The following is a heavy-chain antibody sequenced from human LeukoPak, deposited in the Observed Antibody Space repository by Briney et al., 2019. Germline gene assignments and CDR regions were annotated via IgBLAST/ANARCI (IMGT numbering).Heavy chain of an antibody. D-gene: IGHD3-9*01. V-gene: IGHV1-2*02. CDR3: ARDRDDILTGYYTSYYYYYMDV. CDR1: GYTFTGYY. Sequence: ASVKVSCKASGYTFTGYYMHWVRQAPGQGLEWMGWINPNSGGTNYAQKFQGRVTMTRDTSISTAYMELSRLRSDDTAVYYCARDRDDILTGYYTSYYYYYMDVWGKGTTVTISS. J-gene: IGHJ6*03. CDR2: INPNSGGT.